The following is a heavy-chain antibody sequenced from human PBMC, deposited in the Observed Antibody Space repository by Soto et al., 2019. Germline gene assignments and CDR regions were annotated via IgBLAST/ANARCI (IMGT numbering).Heavy chain of an antibody. CDR3: ARGRYGDY. J-gene: IGHJ4*02. D-gene: IGHD1-1*01. CDR1: GYAFTTYG. Sequence: QVHLVQSGAEVKKPGASVKVSCKGSGYAFTTYGITWVRQAPGEGVEWMGWISAHNGNTNYAQKVQGRVTVTRDTSTSTACMELRSLRSDDTAGYYCARGRYGDYWGQGALVTVSS. V-gene: IGHV1-18*01. CDR2: ISAHNGNT.